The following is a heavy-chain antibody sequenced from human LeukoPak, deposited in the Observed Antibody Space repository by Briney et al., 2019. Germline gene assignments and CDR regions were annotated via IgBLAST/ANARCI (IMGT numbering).Heavy chain of an antibody. CDR2: IIPIFGTA. V-gene: IGHV1-69*13. J-gene: IGHJ4*02. CDR3: ASLGGYYDILTGSLTYYFDY. Sequence: SVKVSCKASGGTFSSYAISWVRQAPGQGLEWMGGIIPIFGTANYAQKFQGRVTITADESTRTAYMELSSLRSEDTAVYYCASLGGYYDILTGSLTYYFDYWGQGTLVTVSS. CDR1: GGTFSSYA. D-gene: IGHD3-9*01.